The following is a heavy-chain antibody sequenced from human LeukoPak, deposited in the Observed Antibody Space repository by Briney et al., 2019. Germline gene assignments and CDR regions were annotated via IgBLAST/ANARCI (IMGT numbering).Heavy chain of an antibody. CDR1: GYTFTSYD. D-gene: IGHD6-13*01. Sequence: ASVKVSCKASGYTFTSYDINWVRQAPGQGLEWMGWMNPNSGNTGYAQKFQGRVTMTRHTSISTAYMELSSLRSEDTAVYYCARGRYSSSWERYWFDPWGQGTLVTVSS. CDR3: ARGRYSSSWERYWFDP. V-gene: IGHV1-8*01. CDR2: MNPNSGNT. J-gene: IGHJ5*02.